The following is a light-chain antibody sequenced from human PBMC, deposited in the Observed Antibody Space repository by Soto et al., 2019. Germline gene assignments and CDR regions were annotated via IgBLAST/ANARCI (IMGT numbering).Light chain of an antibody. V-gene: IGLV1-44*01. CDR1: ISNIGKDT. CDR2: NDD. Sequence: QSVLTQPPSVSGTPGLRVNISCSGGISNIGKDTVNWYQQLPGTAPKLLMCNDDKRPAGVPDRFSGSRSCTSASLAISGLQCDDEAVYFCSTWDDSLNGGVFGGGTKLTVL. CDR3: STWDDSLNGGV. J-gene: IGLJ3*02.